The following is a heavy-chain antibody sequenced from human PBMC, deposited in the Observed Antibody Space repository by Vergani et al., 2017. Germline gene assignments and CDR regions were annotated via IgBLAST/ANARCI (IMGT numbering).Heavy chain of an antibody. D-gene: IGHD6-13*01. CDR1: GFTFSSYA. Sequence: QVQLVESGGGVVQPGRSLRLSCAASGFTFSSYAMHWVRQAPGKGLEWVAVISYDGSNKYYADSVKGRFTISRDNSKNTLYLQMNSLRAEDTAVYYCAKGAHRWYADYWGQGTLVTVSS. CDR2: ISYDGSNK. V-gene: IGHV3-30-3*01. J-gene: IGHJ4*02. CDR3: AKGAHRWYADY.